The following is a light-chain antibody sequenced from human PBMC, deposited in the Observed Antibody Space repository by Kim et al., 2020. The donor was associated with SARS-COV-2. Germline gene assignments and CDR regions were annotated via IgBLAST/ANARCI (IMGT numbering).Light chain of an antibody. CDR2: GTS. CDR1: QNVGRN. V-gene: IGKV3-15*01. J-gene: IGKJ2*02. CDR3: QQYNNWPLPCT. Sequence: EIEMTQSPVTLSVSPGERATLSCRASQNVGRNLAWYQQKPGQAPRLLFYGTSTRATGVPARFSASGSGTEFTLTISSLQSEDFAVYYCQQYNNWPLPCTFGQGTKLEI.